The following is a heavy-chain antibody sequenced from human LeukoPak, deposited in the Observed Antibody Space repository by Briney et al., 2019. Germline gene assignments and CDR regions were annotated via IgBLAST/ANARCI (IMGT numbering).Heavy chain of an antibody. J-gene: IGHJ4*02. Sequence: GKSLRLSCAASGFTFRSYGMHWVRQAPAKGLEWVAVISHDGSNRYYADSVKGRFTISRDNSKNTLYLQMNSLRAEDTAVYYCATRSWYGSGSYYNPTFDYWGQGTLVTVSS. V-gene: IGHV3-30-3*01. D-gene: IGHD3-10*01. CDR3: ATRSWYGSGSYYNPTFDY. CDR2: ISHDGSNR. CDR1: GFTFRSYG.